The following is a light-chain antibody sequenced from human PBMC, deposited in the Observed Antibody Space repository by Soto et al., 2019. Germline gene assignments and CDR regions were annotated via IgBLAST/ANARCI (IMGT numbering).Light chain of an antibody. CDR3: SSYTSSSTNV. J-gene: IGLJ1*01. CDR1: SSDVGGYRF. Sequence: QSVLTQPASVSGSPGQSITISCTGTSSDVGGYRFVSWYQQHPGKVPKLMIYEVSNRPSGVSNRFSGSKSGNTASLTISGLQAEDEAEYYCSSYTSSSTNVFGTGTKLTVL. V-gene: IGLV2-14*01. CDR2: EVS.